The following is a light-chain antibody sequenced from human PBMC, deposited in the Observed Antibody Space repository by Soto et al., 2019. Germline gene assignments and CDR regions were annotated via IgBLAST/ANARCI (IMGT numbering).Light chain of an antibody. CDR1: SSNLGATYD. CDR3: QSYDNSLNTVL. V-gene: IGLV1-40*01. CDR2: GST. J-gene: IGLJ2*01. Sequence: QSVLTQPPSVPGAPGQRVTISCAGSSSNLGATYDVHWYQQLPGTAPKLLIYGSTNRPSGVPDRFSGSKSGASASLAITGLQAEDEAHYYCQSYDNSLNTVLFGGGTKVTVL.